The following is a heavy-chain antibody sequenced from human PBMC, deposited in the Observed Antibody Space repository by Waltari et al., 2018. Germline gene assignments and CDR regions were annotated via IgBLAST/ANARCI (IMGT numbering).Heavy chain of an antibody. CDR2: ISSSSSTI. CDR1: GFTFSSYS. V-gene: IGHV3-48*01. CDR3: ARVGIAARLGRSGYYYYGMDV. J-gene: IGHJ6*02. D-gene: IGHD6-6*01. Sequence: EVQLVESGGGLVQPGGSLRLSCAASGFTFSSYSMNWVRQAPGKGLEWVSYISSSSSTIYYADSGKGRLTIARDNAKNSLYLQMNSLRAEDTAVYYCARVGIAARLGRSGYYYYGMDVWGQGTTVTVSS.